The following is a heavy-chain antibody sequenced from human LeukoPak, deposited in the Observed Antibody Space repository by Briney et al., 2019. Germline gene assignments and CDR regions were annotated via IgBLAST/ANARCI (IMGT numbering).Heavy chain of an antibody. D-gene: IGHD2-2*01. CDR1: GGSISSYY. V-gene: IGHV4-59*01. J-gene: IGHJ3*02. Sequence: SETLSLACTVSGGSISSYYWSWIRQPPGKGLEWIGYIYYNGSTNYNPSLKSRVTISVDTSKNQFSLKLSSVTAADTAVYYCAGSQYTLGYCSSTSCYAGGDAFDIWGQGTMVTVSS. CDR3: AGSQYTLGYCSSTSCYAGGDAFDI. CDR2: IYYNGST.